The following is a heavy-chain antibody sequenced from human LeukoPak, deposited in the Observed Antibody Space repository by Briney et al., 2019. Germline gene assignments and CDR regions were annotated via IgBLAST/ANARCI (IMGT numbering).Heavy chain of an antibody. CDR3: ARGRYSYGYFDY. Sequence: PGGSLRLSCAASGFTFSSYAMSWVRQAPGKGLEWVAVISYDGSNKYYADSVKGRFTISRDNSKNTLYLQMNSLRAEDTAVYYCARGRYSYGYFDYWGQGTRVTVSS. D-gene: IGHD5-18*01. CDR2: ISYDGSNK. J-gene: IGHJ4*02. V-gene: IGHV3-30*01. CDR1: GFTFSSYA.